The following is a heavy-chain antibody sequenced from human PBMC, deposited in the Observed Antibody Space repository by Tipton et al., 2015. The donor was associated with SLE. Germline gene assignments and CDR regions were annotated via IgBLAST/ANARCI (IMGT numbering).Heavy chain of an antibody. CDR3: ARHYGIMSTPLYYFDY. CDR2: IYYSGST. V-gene: IGHV4-39*07. D-gene: IGHD3-9*01. J-gene: IGHJ4*02. Sequence: TLSLTCTVSGGSISSSTYYWVWIRQPPGKGLEWIGSIYYSGSTYYDPSLKSRVTISIDTSKNHFSLKLSSVTAADTAVYYCARHYGIMSTPLYYFDYWGQGTLVTVSS. CDR1: GGSISSSTYY.